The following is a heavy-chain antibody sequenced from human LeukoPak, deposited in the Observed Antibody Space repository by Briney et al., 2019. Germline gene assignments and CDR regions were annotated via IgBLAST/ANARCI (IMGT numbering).Heavy chain of an antibody. CDR1: AFTFSSYA. V-gene: IGHV3-23*01. CDR2: VSGSGGST. D-gene: IGHD6-19*01. CDR3: AKTLRESSGREYFDL. Sequence: GGSLRLSCAASAFTFSSYAMSWVRQAPGKGLEWVSGVSGSGGSTYYADSVKGRFTISRDNYKNTLYLQLNSLRVEDTAEYYCAKTLRESSGREYFDLWGRGTLVTVSS. J-gene: IGHJ2*01.